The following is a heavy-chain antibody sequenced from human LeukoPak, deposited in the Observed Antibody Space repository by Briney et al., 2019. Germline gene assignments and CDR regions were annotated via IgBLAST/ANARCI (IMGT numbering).Heavy chain of an antibody. CDR1: GFTFSSYW. D-gene: IGHD6-19*01. CDR3: ARFSGWYQGAFDI. V-gene: IGHV3-74*01. J-gene: IGHJ3*02. Sequence: GGSLRLSCAASGFTFSSYWMHWVRQAPGKGLVWVSRINSDGSSTSYADSVKGRFTISRDNAKNTLYLQMNSLRAEDTAAYYCARFSGWYQGAFDIWGQGTMVTVSS. CDR2: INSDGSST.